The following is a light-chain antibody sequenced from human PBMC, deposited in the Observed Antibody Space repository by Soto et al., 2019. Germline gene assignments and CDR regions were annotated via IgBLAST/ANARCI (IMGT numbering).Light chain of an antibody. CDR2: ANI. V-gene: IGLV1-40*01. J-gene: IGLJ1*01. Sequence: QSVLTQPPSMSGAPGQRVTISYTGSSSNIGAGYDVHWYQQRPGAAPKLLISANINRPSGVPDRFSGSKSGTSASLAITGLQADDEGDYYCQSYDSTLSARYVFGTGTKLTVL. CDR1: SSNIGAGYD. CDR3: QSYDSTLSARYV.